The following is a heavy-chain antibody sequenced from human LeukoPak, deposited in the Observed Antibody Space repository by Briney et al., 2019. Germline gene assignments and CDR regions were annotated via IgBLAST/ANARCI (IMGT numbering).Heavy chain of an antibody. CDR2: FDPEDGET. CDR1: GYTLTELS. CDR3: ATDNKGYYLEPFDY. V-gene: IGHV1-24*01. J-gene: IGHJ4*02. Sequence: ASVHVSCKVCGYTLTELSMHWVRQAPGKGRAWMGGFDPEDGETLYAQKFQGRVTMTEDTTTDTAYMELSSLRSEDTAVYYCATDNKGYYLEPFDYWGQGTLVTVSS. D-gene: IGHD3-10*01.